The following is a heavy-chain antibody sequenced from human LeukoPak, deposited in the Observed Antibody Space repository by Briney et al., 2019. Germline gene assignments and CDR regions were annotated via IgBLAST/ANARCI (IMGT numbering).Heavy chain of an antibody. V-gene: IGHV4-39*01. CDR1: GGSISSSSYY. Sequence: SETLSLTCTVSGGSISSSSYYWGWIRQPPGKGLEWIVSIYYSGSTYYNPSLKSRVTISVDTSKNQFSLKLSSVTAADTAVYYCARGINYYDSSGYYPRDFYFDYWGQGTLVTVSS. CDR3: ARGINYYDSSGYYPRDFYFDY. D-gene: IGHD3-22*01. CDR2: IYYSGST. J-gene: IGHJ4*02.